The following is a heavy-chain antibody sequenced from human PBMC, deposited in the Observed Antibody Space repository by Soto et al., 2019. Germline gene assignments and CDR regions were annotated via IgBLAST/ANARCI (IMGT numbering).Heavy chain of an antibody. J-gene: IGHJ5*02. V-gene: IGHV4-59*01. CDR3: ARASVAGITIFGVVINWFDP. D-gene: IGHD3-3*01. Sequence: QVQLQESGPGLVKPSETLSLTCTVSGGSISSYYWSWIRQPPGKGLEWIGYIYYSGSTNYNPSLKSRVTISVDTSKNQFSLKLSSVTAADTAVYYCARASVAGITIFGVVINWFDPWGQGTLVTVSS. CDR1: GGSISSYY. CDR2: IYYSGST.